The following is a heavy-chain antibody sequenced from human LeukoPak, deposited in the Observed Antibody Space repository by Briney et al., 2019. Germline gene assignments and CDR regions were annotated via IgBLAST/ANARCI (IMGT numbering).Heavy chain of an antibody. Sequence: GASVKVSRKASGYTFSNYGITWVRQAPGQGLEWMGWISAHSGNTKYAQNLQGRVTMTTDTSTSTAYMELRRLTSDDTAVYYCARESYCSGGNCHSGAGDYWGQGTLVSVSS. CDR2: ISAHSGNT. D-gene: IGHD2-15*01. CDR3: ARESYCSGGNCHSGAGDY. V-gene: IGHV1-18*01. CDR1: GYTFSNYG. J-gene: IGHJ4*02.